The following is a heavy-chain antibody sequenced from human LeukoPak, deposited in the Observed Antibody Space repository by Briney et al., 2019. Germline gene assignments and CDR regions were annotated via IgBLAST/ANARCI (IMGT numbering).Heavy chain of an antibody. Sequence: PSETLSLTCTVSGGSISSYYWSWIRQPPGKGLEWIGYTYYSGSTNYNPSLKSRVTISVDTSKNQFSLKLSSVTAADTAVYYCARHPYYYYGMDVWGQGTTVTVSS. CDR3: ARHPYYYYGMDV. J-gene: IGHJ6*02. CDR1: GGSISSYY. V-gene: IGHV4-59*08. CDR2: TYYSGST.